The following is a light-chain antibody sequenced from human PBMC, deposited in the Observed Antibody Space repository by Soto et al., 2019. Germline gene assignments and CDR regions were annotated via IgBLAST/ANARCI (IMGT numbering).Light chain of an antibody. CDR1: QSLLHSNGYNY. Sequence: DIVIAQSPLSVPFTPREPSSISCRSSQSLLHSNGYNYLDWYLQKPGQSPQLLIYLGSNRASGVPDRFSGSGSGTDFTLKGSRVEAEDVGVYYCMQTLQSWTFGQGTKVDIK. CDR2: LGS. J-gene: IGKJ1*01. V-gene: IGKV2-28*01. CDR3: MQTLQSWT.